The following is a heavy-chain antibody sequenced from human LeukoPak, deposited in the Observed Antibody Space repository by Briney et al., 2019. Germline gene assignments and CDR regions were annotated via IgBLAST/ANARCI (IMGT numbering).Heavy chain of an antibody. CDR2: ISDSGGGT. Sequence: GGSLRLSCAASGFTFSSYAMSWVRQAPGKGLEWVSAISDSGGGTYYADSVKGRFTISRDNSKNTLYPQMNSLRAEDTAVYYCAKAINGDSSSWYLNYYYYGMDVWGQGTTVTVSS. D-gene: IGHD6-13*01. V-gene: IGHV3-23*01. CDR3: AKAINGDSSSWYLNYYYYGMDV. CDR1: GFTFSSYA. J-gene: IGHJ6*02.